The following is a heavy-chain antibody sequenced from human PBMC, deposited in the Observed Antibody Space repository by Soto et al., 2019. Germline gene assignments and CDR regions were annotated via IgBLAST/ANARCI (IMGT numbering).Heavy chain of an antibody. CDR2: ISRSGDST. CDR1: GFTFSSYA. V-gene: IGHV3-23*01. D-gene: IGHD6-19*01. Sequence: EVQLLESGGGLVQPGGSLRLSCAASGFTFSSYAMTWVRQAPGKGLDWVSTISRSGDSTYYRDSVKGRFTISRDNSKNAVYLQMNSLRAEDTARYYCAKTDKFNPQSSGWANRLDYWGQGTLVSVSS. CDR3: AKTDKFNPQSSGWANRLDY. J-gene: IGHJ4*02.